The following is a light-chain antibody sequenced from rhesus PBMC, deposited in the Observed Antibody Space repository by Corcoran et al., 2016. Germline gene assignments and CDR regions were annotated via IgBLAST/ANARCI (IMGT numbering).Light chain of an antibody. CDR2: GAS. CDR3: LQHSNWPLT. V-gene: IGKV3-24*01. CDR1: QSVSSS. Sequence: EIVMTQSPATLSLSPGERATLSCRASQSVSSSLAWYQQNPGQAPRLLLYGASSRATGIPDRFSGRGSGTDFTLTISSLEPEDVAVYYCLQHSNWPLTFGGGTKVELK. J-gene: IGKJ4*01.